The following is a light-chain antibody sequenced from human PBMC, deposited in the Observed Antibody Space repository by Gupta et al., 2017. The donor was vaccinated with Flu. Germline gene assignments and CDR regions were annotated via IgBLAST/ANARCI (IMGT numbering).Light chain of an antibody. V-gene: IGKV1-12*01. CDR1: QVFASW. J-gene: IGKJ5*01. CDR3: QQANNFPLT. CDR2: AAS. Sequence: DIQMTQSPTSVSASVGDRVTITCRASQVFASWLDWYQQKPGKAPSLLIYAASTLQSGVPSRFSGSGSGTDFTLTISSLQSEDFATYYCQQANNFPLTFGQGTRLEIK.